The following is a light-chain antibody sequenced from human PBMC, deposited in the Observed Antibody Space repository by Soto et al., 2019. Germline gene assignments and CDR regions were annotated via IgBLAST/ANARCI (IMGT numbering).Light chain of an antibody. Sequence: QSALTQPASVSGSPGQSITISCTGTSSDVGSYNLVSWYQQHPGKAPKLMIYEVSKRPSGVSNRFSGSKSGNTASLTSSGLQAEDEADYYCFSYAGSSTLVFGTGTKVTVL. CDR1: SSDVGSYNL. J-gene: IGLJ1*01. CDR3: FSYAGSSTLV. V-gene: IGLV2-23*02. CDR2: EVS.